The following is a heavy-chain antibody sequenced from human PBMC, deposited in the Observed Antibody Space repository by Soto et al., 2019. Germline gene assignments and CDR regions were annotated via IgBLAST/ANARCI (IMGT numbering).Heavy chain of an antibody. D-gene: IGHD3-10*01. J-gene: IGHJ4*02. CDR3: ARPATDYGSGSYTFDY. Sequence: ASVKVSCKASGYTFTGYYMHWVRQAPGQGLEWMGWINPNSGGTNYAQRFQGRVTMTRDTSISTAHMELSRLRSDDTAVYYCARPATDYGSGSYTFDYWGQGTLVTVSS. CDR2: INPNSGGT. V-gene: IGHV1-2*02. CDR1: GYTFTGYY.